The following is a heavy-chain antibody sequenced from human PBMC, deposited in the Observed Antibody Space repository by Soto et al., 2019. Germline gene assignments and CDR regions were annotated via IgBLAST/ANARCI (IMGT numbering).Heavy chain of an antibody. V-gene: IGHV3-23*01. D-gene: IGHD6-6*01. J-gene: IGHJ4*02. CDR2: ISGSGGST. Sequence: GGSLRLSCAASGFTFSSYAMSWVRQAPGKGLEWVSAISGSGGSTYYADSVKGRFTISRDNSKNTLYLQMNSLRAEDTAVYYCAKALAARPWLYYFDYWGQVTLVTVSS. CDR3: AKALAARPWLYYFDY. CDR1: GFTFSSYA.